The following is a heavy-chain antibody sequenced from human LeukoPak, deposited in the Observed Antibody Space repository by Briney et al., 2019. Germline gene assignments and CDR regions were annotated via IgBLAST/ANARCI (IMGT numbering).Heavy chain of an antibody. CDR3: ARDSSTYCSTTSCQDALDI. CDR2: ISVYNGYT. J-gene: IGHJ3*02. V-gene: IGHV1-18*01. CDR1: GYTFTSYG. Sequence: ASVTVSCTASGYTFTSYGINWVRQAPGQGLEWMGWISVYNGYTNYAQHLQGRVTMTTDTFTSTAYMELRSLRSDDTAVYYCARDSSTYCSTTSCQDALDIWGQGTTVTVSS. D-gene: IGHD2-2*01.